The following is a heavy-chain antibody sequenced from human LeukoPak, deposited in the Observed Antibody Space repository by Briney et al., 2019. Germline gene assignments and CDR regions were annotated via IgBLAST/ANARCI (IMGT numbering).Heavy chain of an antibody. CDR3: VRAYYYDSSVDY. D-gene: IGHD3-22*01. J-gene: IGHJ4*02. V-gene: IGHV3-53*01. CDR2: IYSGGST. Sequence: AGGSLRLSCAASGFTFSSYAMSWVRQAPGKGLEWVSVIYSGGSTYYADSVKGRFTISRDNSKNTLYLQMNSLRAEDTAVYYCVRAYYYDSSVDYWGQGTLVTVSS. CDR1: GFTFSSYA.